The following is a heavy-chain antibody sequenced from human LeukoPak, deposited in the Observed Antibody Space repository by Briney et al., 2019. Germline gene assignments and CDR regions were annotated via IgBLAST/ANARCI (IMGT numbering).Heavy chain of an antibody. D-gene: IGHD3-22*01. CDR2: ISAYNGNT. Sequence: ASVKVSCKASGYTFTSYGISWVRQAPGQGLEWMGWISAYNGNTNYAQKLQGRVTMTTDTSTSTAYMELRSLRSDDTAVYYCARTEFKSTYYYDSSGYPFDYWGQGTLVTVSS. J-gene: IGHJ4*02. V-gene: IGHV1-18*01. CDR3: ARTEFKSTYYYDSSGYPFDY. CDR1: GYTFTSYG.